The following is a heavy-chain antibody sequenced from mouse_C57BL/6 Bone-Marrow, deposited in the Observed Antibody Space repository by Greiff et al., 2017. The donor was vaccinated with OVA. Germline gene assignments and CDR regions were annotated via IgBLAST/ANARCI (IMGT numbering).Heavy chain of an antibody. CDR2: IYPRSGNT. CDR1: GYTFTSYG. D-gene: IGHD1-1*01. CDR3: ARYYGSRPWYFDV. J-gene: IGHJ1*03. V-gene: IGHV1-81*01. Sequence: QVQLQQSGAELARPGASVKLSCKASGYTFTSYGISWVKQRTGQGLEWIGEIYPRSGNTYYNEKFKGKATLTADKSSSKAYMELRILTSEDSAVYFGARYYGSRPWYFDVWGTGTTVTVSS.